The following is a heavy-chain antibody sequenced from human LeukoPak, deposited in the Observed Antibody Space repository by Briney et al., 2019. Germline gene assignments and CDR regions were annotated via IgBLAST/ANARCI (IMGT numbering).Heavy chain of an antibody. J-gene: IGHJ4*02. Sequence: SETLSLTCSVSGGSISGYYWTWIRQPPGKGLEWIGYSGSTTYNPSLKSRVTISVDTSKNQFSLKLTSVTAADTAVYYCARVSVGMSYFDSWGQGTLVTVSS. CDR1: GGSISGYY. D-gene: IGHD1-1*01. CDR2: SGST. V-gene: IGHV4-59*01. CDR3: ARVSVGMSYFDS.